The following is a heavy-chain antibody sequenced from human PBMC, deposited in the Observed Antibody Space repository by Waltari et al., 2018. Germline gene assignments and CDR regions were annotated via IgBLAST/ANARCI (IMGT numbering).Heavy chain of an antibody. J-gene: IGHJ6*03. D-gene: IGHD2-2*01. CDR3: AREAVVVPAAPNYYYYYMYV. V-gene: IGHV4-59*01. CDR1: GGSISSYY. Sequence: QVQLQESGPGLVKPSETLSLTCTVSGGSISSYYWSWIRQPPGKGLEWIGYIYYSGSTNPTPSLMSRVTISLDTSKNQFSLKLSSVTAADTAVYYCAREAVVVPAAPNYYYYYMYVWGKGTTVTVSS. CDR2: IYYSGST.